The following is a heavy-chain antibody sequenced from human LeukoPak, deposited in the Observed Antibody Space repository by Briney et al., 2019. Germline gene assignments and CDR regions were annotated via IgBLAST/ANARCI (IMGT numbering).Heavy chain of an antibody. CDR2: INPNSGGT. V-gene: IGHV1-2*02. Sequence: GSVKVSCKASGYTFTCYYMHWVRQAPGQGLEWMGWINPNSGGTNYAQKFQGRVTMTTDTSTSTAYMELRSLRSDDTAVYYCAREGRGYSGYEDYWGQGTLVTVSS. J-gene: IGHJ4*02. D-gene: IGHD5-12*01. CDR3: AREGRGYSGYEDY. CDR1: GYTFTCYY.